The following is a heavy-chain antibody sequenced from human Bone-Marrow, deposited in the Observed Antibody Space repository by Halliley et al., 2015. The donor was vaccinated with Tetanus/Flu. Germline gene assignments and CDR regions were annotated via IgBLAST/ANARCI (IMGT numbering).Heavy chain of an antibody. D-gene: IGHD3-10*01. Sequence: SLRLSCVASGFDFKHYGMHWVRQAPGKGLEWLAVISYEGSKKGYAASLRGRFTISKDTSENKLYLQVRSLTAEDTAVYYCAKPLEILWFGEGKNYFDSWGRGTLVSVSS. CDR2: ISYEGSKK. CDR3: AKPLEILWFGEGKNYFDS. CDR1: GFDFKHYG. J-gene: IGHJ4*02. V-gene: IGHV3-30*18.